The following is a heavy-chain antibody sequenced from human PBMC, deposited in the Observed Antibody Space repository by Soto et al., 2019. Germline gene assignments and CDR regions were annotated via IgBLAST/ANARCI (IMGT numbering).Heavy chain of an antibody. CDR2: ISLYSDGT. Sequence: QVQLVQSGAEVKKPGASVKVSCKASGYTFINYYMHWVRQAPGQPLEWLGWISLYSDGTSYAQKFRGRVSMTTDTSTTTAYMELRSLRSDDTAVYYCARVVPGAEAWFGPWGQGTLVTVSS. CDR1: GYTFINYY. V-gene: IGHV1-2*02. J-gene: IGHJ5*02. CDR3: ARVVPGAEAWFGP.